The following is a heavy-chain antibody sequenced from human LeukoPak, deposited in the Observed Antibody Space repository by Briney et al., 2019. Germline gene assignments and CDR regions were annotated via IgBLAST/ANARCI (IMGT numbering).Heavy chain of an antibody. J-gene: IGHJ4*02. D-gene: IGHD1-26*01. Sequence: PGGSLRLSCAASGFTFDDYGMSWVRQAPGKGLEWVSGINWNGGSTGYADSVKGRFTISRDNAKNSLYLQMNSLRAEDTALYYCARGHLGSLHPKWELRYWGQGTLVTVSS. CDR3: ARGHLGSLHPKWELRY. CDR1: GFTFDDYG. V-gene: IGHV3-20*04. CDR2: INWNGGST.